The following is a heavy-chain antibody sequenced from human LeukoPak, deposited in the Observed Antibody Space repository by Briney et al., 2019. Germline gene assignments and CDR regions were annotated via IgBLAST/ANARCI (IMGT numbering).Heavy chain of an antibody. D-gene: IGHD2-15*01. V-gene: IGHV4-4*09. CDR3: ARGGLGWPYVDY. CDR2: IHDSGNT. CDR1: GGPISTFY. Sequence: SETLSLTCNVSGGPISTFYWSWIRQPPGKGLEWIGHIHDSGNTMYNPSLKSRVTTSLDTSKNQFSLNLRSVTAADTAVYYCARGGLGWPYVDYWGQGALVTVSS. J-gene: IGHJ4*02.